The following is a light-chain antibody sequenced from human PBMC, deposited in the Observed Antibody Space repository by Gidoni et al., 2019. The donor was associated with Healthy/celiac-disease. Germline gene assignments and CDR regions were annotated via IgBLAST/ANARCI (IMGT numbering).Light chain of an antibody. CDR1: QSISSW. J-gene: IGKJ1*01. V-gene: IGKV1-5*03. CDR2: KAS. CDR3: QQYNSYSRT. Sequence: QKTQSPSTLSASFGDRVTITSRASQSISSWLAWYQQKPGKAPKLLIYKASSLESGVPSRFSGSGSGTEFTLTISSLQPDDFATYYCQQYNSYSRTFGQGTKVEIK.